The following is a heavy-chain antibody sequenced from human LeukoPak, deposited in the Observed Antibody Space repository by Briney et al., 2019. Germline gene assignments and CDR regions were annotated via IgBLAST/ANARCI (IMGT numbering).Heavy chain of an antibody. CDR1: GYTFTSYD. J-gene: IGHJ6*02. V-gene: IGHV1-8*01. Sequence: ASVKVSCEDSGYTFTSYDINWVRQAPGQGLEWMGWMNPNSGNTGYAQKFQGRITMTRNTSISTAYMELSSLRSEDTAVYYCASAAAGTRPYYYYGMDVWGQGTTVTVSS. CDR2: MNPNSGNT. CDR3: ASAAAGTRPYYYYGMDV. D-gene: IGHD6-13*01.